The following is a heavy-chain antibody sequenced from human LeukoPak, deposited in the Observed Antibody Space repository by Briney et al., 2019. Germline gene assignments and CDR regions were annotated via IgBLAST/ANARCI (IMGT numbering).Heavy chain of an antibody. CDR1: GYTFTSYY. V-gene: IGHV1-46*01. CDR3: ARRSRHTQHANWFDP. CDR2: INPSGGST. D-gene: IGHD5-18*01. Sequence: ASVKVSCKASGYTFTSYYMHWVRQAPGQGLEWMGIINPSGGSTSYAQKFQGRVTMTRDTSTSTVYMELSSLRSEDTAVYYCARRSRHTQHANWFDPWGQGTLVTVSS. J-gene: IGHJ5*02.